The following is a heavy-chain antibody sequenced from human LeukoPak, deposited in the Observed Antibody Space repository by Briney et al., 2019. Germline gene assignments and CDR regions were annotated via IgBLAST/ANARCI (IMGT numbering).Heavy chain of an antibody. V-gene: IGHV1-18*01. D-gene: IGHD3-3*01. Sequence: ASVKVSCKASGYTFTSYDIHWVRQATGQGLEWMGWISAYNGNTNYAQKLQGRVTMTTDTSTSTAYMELRSLRSDDTAVYYCATQKGRYDFWSGYYEGWGQGTLVTVSS. CDR3: ATQKGRYDFWSGYYEG. CDR1: GYTFTSYD. J-gene: IGHJ4*02. CDR2: ISAYNGNT.